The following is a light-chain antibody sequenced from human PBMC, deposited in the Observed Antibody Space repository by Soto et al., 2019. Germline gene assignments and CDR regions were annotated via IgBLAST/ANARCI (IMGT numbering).Light chain of an antibody. V-gene: IGKV3-15*01. Sequence: VMTQSPATLSVSPGERATLSCRASQTISSNLAWYQQKPGQAPRLLIYGASTRATGVPARFSGSGSGTEFTLTISSLQSEDFAVYYCQQYNNWPRTFGQGTKVDIK. CDR3: QQYNNWPRT. CDR1: QTISSN. J-gene: IGKJ1*01. CDR2: GAS.